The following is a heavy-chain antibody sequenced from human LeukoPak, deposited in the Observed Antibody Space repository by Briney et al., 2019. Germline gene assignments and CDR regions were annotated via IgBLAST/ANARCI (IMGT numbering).Heavy chain of an antibody. J-gene: IGHJ6*02. V-gene: IGHV3-30*03. D-gene: IGHD6-19*01. CDR1: GFTFSSYG. CDR3: ASQGYSSGWKYYYYGMDV. Sequence: PGGSLRLSCAASGFTFSSYGMHWVRQAPGKGLEWVAVISYDGSNKYYADSVKGRFTISRDNSKNTLYLQMNSLRAEDTAVYYCASQGYSSGWKYYYYGMDVWGQGATVTVSS. CDR2: ISYDGSNK.